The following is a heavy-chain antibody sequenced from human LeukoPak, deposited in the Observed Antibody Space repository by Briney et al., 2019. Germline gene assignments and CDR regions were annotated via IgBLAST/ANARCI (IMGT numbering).Heavy chain of an antibody. J-gene: IGHJ4*02. CDR1: GFTFSSYA. V-gene: IGHV3-23*01. D-gene: IGHD2-8*01. CDR2: ISGSGGST. Sequence: GGSLRLSCAASGFTFSSYAMSWVRQAPGKGLEWVSAISGSGGSTYYADSVKGRFTIPRDNSKNTLYLQMNSLRAEDTAVYYCAKDCTNGVCYHYWGQGTLVTVSS. CDR3: AKDCTNGVCYHY.